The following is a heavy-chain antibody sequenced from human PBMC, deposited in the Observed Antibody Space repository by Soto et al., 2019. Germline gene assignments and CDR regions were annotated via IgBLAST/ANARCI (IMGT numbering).Heavy chain of an antibody. CDR3: VRQPGGVATPGDDY. CDR2: MNPSSGDS. D-gene: IGHD2-15*01. Sequence: GASVKVSCKASGYTFTSYYMHWVRQAPGQGLEWMGWMNPSSGDSAFAQRFQDRITMTRTTSISTAYMELSRLTSDDTAVYYCVRQPGGVATPGDDYWGQGTLVTVSS. V-gene: IGHV1-2*02. CDR1: GYTFTSYY. J-gene: IGHJ4*02.